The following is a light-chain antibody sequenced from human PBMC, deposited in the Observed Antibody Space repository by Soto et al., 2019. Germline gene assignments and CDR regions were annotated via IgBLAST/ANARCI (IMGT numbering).Light chain of an antibody. V-gene: IGKV3-15*01. CDR2: GAS. Sequence: EIVMTQSPATLSVSPGERATLSCRASQSVSSNLAWYQQKPGQAPRLLIYGASIRATGIPARFSGSGSGTEFTLTISSLKSEDFAVYYCQHYNNWPTWTFGQGTQVDIK. J-gene: IGKJ1*01. CDR1: QSVSSN. CDR3: QHYNNWPTWT.